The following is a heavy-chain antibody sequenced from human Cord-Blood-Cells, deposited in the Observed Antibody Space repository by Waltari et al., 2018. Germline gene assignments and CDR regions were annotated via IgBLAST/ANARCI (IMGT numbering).Heavy chain of an antibody. CDR2: INNNVST. D-gene: IGHD6-13*01. CDR3: ARVDSSSWLNWFDP. V-gene: IGHV4-34*01. Sequence: QVQLQQWGAGLLKPSETLSLTCAVYGGSFSGYYWSWFRQPPGKGLEWIGEINNNVSTNDNPSLKSRGTISVDTSKNQYALSLSSGTAADTAVYYCARVDSSSWLNWFDPWGQGTLLTGSS. J-gene: IGHJ5*02. CDR1: GGSFSGYY.